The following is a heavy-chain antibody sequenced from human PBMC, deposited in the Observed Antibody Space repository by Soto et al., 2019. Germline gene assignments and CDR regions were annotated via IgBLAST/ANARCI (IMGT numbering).Heavy chain of an antibody. CDR1: GFTFDTFW. V-gene: IGHV3-7*01. Sequence: TGGSLRLSCAASGFTFDTFWMTWVRQAPGKGLEWVARIKDDGSQRYYVGSVKGRFTISRDNAKNSLYLEMNGLRAEDSAVYYCRIGHYLNYCGPVTLVTVSS. CDR3: RIGHYLNY. D-gene: IGHD3-3*01. CDR2: IKDDGSQR. J-gene: IGHJ4*02.